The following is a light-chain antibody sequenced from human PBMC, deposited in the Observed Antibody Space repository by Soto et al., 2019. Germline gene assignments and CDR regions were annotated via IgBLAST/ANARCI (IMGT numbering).Light chain of an antibody. J-gene: IGLJ1*01. V-gene: IGLV2-14*01. CDR1: SSDVGAYNY. CDR3: TSFTSSSTYV. Sequence: QSALTQPASVSESPGQSITISCTGSSSDVGAYNYVSWYQQHPDKAPKLMIYDVNNRPSGVSDRFSGSTSGNTASLTISGLQAEDEADYYCTSFTSSSTYVFGTGTKLTVL. CDR2: DVN.